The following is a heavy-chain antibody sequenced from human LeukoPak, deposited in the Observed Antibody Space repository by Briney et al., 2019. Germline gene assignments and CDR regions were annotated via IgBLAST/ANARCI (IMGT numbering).Heavy chain of an antibody. D-gene: IGHD4-17*01. CDR1: GGSFSGYY. V-gene: IGHV4-34*01. CDR2: INHSGST. J-gene: IGHJ6*02. CDR3: ARDVRTVPYYYYGMDV. Sequence: SETLSLTCAVYGGSFSGYYWSWIRQPPGKGLEWIGEINHSGSTNYNPSLKSRVTISVDTSKNQFSLKLSSVIAADTAVYYCARDVRTVPYYYYGMDVWGQGTTVTVSS.